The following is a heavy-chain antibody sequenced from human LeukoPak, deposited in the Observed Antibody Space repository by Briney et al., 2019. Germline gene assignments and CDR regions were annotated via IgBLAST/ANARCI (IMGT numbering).Heavy chain of an antibody. CDR3: ARGYSSSPLDLDY. J-gene: IGHJ4*02. CDR1: GFTFTTNA. Sequence: PGGSLRLSCAASGFTFTTNAMSWVRQAPGKGLEWVSAVSGSGGDTYYADPVKGRFTISRDNSKNTLYLQMNSLRAEDTAVYYCARGYSSSPLDLDYWGQGTLVTVSS. V-gene: IGHV3-23*01. CDR2: VSGSGGDT. D-gene: IGHD6-13*01.